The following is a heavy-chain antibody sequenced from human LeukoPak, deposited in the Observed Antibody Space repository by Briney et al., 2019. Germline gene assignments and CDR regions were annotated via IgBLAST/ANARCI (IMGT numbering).Heavy chain of an antibody. CDR3: ARNQQLGGHSYYYYGMDV. J-gene: IGHJ6*02. V-gene: IGHV3-23*01. CDR1: GFTSVAYA. D-gene: IGHD3-16*01. CDR2: ISGGGVTT. Sequence: GGSLRLSCVGSGFTSVAYALTWARQAPGKGLEWVSGISGGGVTTYYADSVKGRFTISRDNSKNTLYLQMNSLRADDTAIYYCARNQQLGGHSYYYYGMDVWGQGTTVTVSS.